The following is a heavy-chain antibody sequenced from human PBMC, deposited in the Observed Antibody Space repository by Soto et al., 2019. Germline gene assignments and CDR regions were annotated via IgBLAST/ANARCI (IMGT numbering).Heavy chain of an antibody. J-gene: IGHJ4*02. V-gene: IGHV1-18*01. CDR3: ARDSGVRWLLRFDY. CDR2: ISAYNGNT. D-gene: IGHD6-19*01. CDR1: GYTFTSYG. Sequence: ASVKVSCKASGYTFTSYGIIWVRQAPGQGLEWMGWISAYNGNTNYAQKLQGRVTMTTDTSTSTAYMELRSLRSDDTAVYYCARDSGVRWLLRFDYWGQGTLVTVSS.